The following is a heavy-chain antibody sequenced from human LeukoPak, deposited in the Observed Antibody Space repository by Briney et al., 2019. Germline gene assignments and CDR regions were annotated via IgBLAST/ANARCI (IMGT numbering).Heavy chain of an antibody. J-gene: IGHJ4*02. V-gene: IGHV3-23*01. CDR2: IFPSGGEI. CDR1: GFTFSSYW. CDR3: ATYRQVLLPFES. Sequence: GSLRLSCAASGFTFSSYWMSWVRQAPGKGLEWVSSIFPSGGEIHYADSVRGRFTISRDNSKSILSLQMNSLRAEDTAIYYCATYRQVLLPFESWGQGTLVTVSS. D-gene: IGHD5-18*01.